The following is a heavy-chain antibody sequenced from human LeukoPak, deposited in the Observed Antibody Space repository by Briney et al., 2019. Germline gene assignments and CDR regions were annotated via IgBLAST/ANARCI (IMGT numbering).Heavy chain of an antibody. J-gene: IGHJ3*01. D-gene: IGHD4-17*01. CDR3: ARVVPGLREQSGV. CDR2: INPNSGGT. CDR1: GYTFTGYY. V-gene: IGHV1-2*02. Sequence: ASVKVSCKASGYTFTGYYMHWVRQAPGQGLECMGWINPNSGGTNYAQKFQGRVTMTRDTSISTAYMELSRLRSDDTAVYYCARVVPGLREQSGVWGQGTMVTVSS.